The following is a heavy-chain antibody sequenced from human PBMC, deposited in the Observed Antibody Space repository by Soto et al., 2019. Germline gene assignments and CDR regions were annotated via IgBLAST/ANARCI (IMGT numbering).Heavy chain of an antibody. Sequence: RASVKVSCKASGYTFTGYYMHWVRQAPGKGIEWMGWINPNSGGTNNANKFQGRVTMTRDTSISTDYMELSRLRSDDTAVYYCARPIAVAGTXWGQVTLVTVSX. CDR2: INPNSGGT. CDR1: GYTFTGYY. V-gene: IGHV1-2*07. J-gene: IGHJ4*02. CDR3: ARPIAVAGTX. D-gene: IGHD6-19*01.